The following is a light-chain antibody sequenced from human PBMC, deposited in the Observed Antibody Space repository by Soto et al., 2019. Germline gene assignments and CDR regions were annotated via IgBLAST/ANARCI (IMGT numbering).Light chain of an antibody. CDR2: AAS. CDR1: QSISSY. V-gene: IGKV1-39*01. Sequence: DIQMTQSPSSLSASVGDRVTITCRASQSISSYLNWYQQKPGKAPKLLIYAASILQSGVPSRFSGSGSGTDFTLTISSLQPEDFATYYCQQSYSTWTFGQGTKVDIK. J-gene: IGKJ1*01. CDR3: QQSYSTWT.